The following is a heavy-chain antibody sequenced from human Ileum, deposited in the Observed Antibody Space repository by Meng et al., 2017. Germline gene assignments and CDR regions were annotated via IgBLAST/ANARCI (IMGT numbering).Heavy chain of an antibody. J-gene: IGHJ4*02. V-gene: IGHV3-30*01. Sequence: QVQLVECGGGVVQPWRSLRLSCKASGFTFSNYIMHWVRQAPGKGPEWLTAVSYDGSNEYYADSVRGRFTISRDNSKNTLYLQMNSLTPEDTAVYYCGREPSFGEHDFWGQGTLVTVSS. CDR2: VSYDGSNE. CDR3: GREPSFGEHDF. CDR1: GFTFSNYI. D-gene: IGHD3-10*01.